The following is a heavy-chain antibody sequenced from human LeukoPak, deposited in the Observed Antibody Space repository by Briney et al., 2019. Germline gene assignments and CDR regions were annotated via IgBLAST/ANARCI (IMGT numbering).Heavy chain of an antibody. CDR1: GLSFSNYA. CDR3: VRDNYSYRLDV. CDR2: IGGTGGNI. J-gene: IGHJ4*02. Sequence: GGSLRLSCAASGLSFSNYAMYWVRQAPGKGLEWVSAIGGTGGNIFYRDSVKGRFIISRDNSKNTLYLHMNSLRAEDTAIYFCVRDNYSYRLDVWGQGTLVTVSS. D-gene: IGHD2-21*01. V-gene: IGHV3-23*01.